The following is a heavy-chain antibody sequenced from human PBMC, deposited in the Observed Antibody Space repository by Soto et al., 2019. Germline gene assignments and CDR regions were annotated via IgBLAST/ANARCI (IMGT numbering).Heavy chain of an antibody. CDR3: AREQGRIAARWTYYYYGMDV. Sequence: QVQLVQSGAEVKKPGSSVKVSCKASGGTFSSYAISWVRQAPGQGLEWMGGIIPIFGTANYAQKFQGRVTITADESTSTAYMELSSLRSEDTAVYYCAREQGRIAARWTYYYYGMDVWGQGTTVTVSS. V-gene: IGHV1-69*12. J-gene: IGHJ6*02. D-gene: IGHD6-6*01. CDR2: IIPIFGTA. CDR1: GGTFSSYA.